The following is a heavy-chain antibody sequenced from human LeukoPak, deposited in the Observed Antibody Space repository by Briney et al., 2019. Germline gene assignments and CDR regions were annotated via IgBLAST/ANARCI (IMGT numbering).Heavy chain of an antibody. V-gene: IGHV3-7*01. D-gene: IGHD6-19*01. Sequence: GGSLRLSCAASGFTFSRSWMHWVRQAPGKGLEWVASIKEDGSEKYYVDSVKGRFTTSRDNAKNSLYLQMNSLRAEDTAMYYCASSGWYSTPNWLDPWGQGTLVIVSS. CDR3: ASSGWYSTPNWLDP. CDR1: GFTFSRSW. J-gene: IGHJ5*02. CDR2: IKEDGSEK.